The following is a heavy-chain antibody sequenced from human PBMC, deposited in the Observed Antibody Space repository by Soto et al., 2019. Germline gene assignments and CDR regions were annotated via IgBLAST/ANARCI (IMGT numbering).Heavy chain of an antibody. CDR3: ARYPNSLTKWFDP. CDR1: GGTFSNYA. J-gene: IGHJ5*02. CDR2: INPIFDTT. V-gene: IGHV1-69*06. Sequence: QIHLVQSGAEVKKPGSSVKSSCKASGGTFSNYAINWVRQAPGPGLEWMGGINPIFDTTNYAQKFQGRLTITADTSTSTAYMELSGLRSDDTAIYFCARYPNSLTKWFDPWGQGTLVTVSS. D-gene: IGHD3-9*01.